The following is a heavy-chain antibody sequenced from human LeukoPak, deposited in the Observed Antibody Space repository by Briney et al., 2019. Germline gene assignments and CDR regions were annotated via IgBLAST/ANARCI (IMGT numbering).Heavy chain of an antibody. CDR1: GGTFSSYA. Sequence: ASVKVSCKASGGTFSSYAISWVRQATGQGLEWMGWMNPNSGNTGYAQKFQGRVTMTRNTSISTAYMELSGLRSEDTAVYYCAREGVGIYADYWGQGTLVTVSS. CDR2: MNPNSGNT. D-gene: IGHD1-20*01. V-gene: IGHV1-8*02. CDR3: AREGVGIYADY. J-gene: IGHJ4*02.